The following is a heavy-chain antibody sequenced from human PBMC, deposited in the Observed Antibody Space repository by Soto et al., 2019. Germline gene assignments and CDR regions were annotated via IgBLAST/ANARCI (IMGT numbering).Heavy chain of an antibody. CDR1: GGCISSYY. CDR2: IYYSGST. Sequence: SETLSLTCTVSGGCISSYYWSWIRQPPGKGLEWIGYIYYSGSTNYNPSLKSRVTISVDTSKNQFSLKLSSVTAADTAVYYCARGAALYSSSWNYYGMDVWGQGTTVTVSS. J-gene: IGHJ6*02. D-gene: IGHD6-13*01. CDR3: ARGAALYSSSWNYYGMDV. V-gene: IGHV4-59*01.